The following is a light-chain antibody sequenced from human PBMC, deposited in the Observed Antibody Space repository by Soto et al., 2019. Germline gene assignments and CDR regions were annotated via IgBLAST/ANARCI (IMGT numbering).Light chain of an antibody. CDR2: KAS. CDR1: ENIRAW. V-gene: IGKV1-5*03. Sequence: DIQMTQSPSALSASVGDRVTITCRASENIRAWLAWYQQRPGKAPKLLIFKASTLHSGVPSRFSGSGSGTEFTLTISSLQPDDSATYYCHQYNSYSYTVGQGTKVDIK. J-gene: IGKJ2*01. CDR3: HQYNSYSYT.